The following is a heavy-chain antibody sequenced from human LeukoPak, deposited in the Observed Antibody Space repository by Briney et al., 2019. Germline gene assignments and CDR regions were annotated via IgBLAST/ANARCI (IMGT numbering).Heavy chain of an antibody. CDR2: IYPGDSDT. J-gene: IGHJ4*02. CDR3: ARHTRGSSGCDY. D-gene: IGHD6-25*01. CDR1: GDSFTSYW. V-gene: IGHV5-51*01. Sequence: GESLKISCRASGDSFTSYWIGWGRQMPGKGLEWMGIIYPGDSDTRYSPSFQGQVTISAHKSISTAYLQWRSLKASDTAMYYCARHTRGSSGCDYWGEGTLVTVSS.